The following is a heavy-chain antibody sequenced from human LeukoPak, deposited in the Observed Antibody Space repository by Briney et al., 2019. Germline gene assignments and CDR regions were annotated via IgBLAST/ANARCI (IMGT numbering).Heavy chain of an antibody. Sequence: SETLSPTCTLSVGSTSGVSYYCSWIRQPAGEGLEWVGRIYVSGSTNYNPSLKSRVTLSLDTSKHQFSLKLSSVTAADTAVYYCARDSGTTGEVRFDPWGQGTLVTVSS. CDR3: ARDSGTTGEVRFDP. V-gene: IGHV4-61*02. CDR1: VGSTSGVSYY. CDR2: IYVSGST. D-gene: IGHD3-10*01. J-gene: IGHJ5*02.